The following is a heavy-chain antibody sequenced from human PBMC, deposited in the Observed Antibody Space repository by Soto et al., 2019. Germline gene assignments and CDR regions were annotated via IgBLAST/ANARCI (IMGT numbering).Heavy chain of an antibody. CDR2: IWYDGNDK. Sequence: QVQLVESGGGVVQPGRSLRLSCVVSGFTFSGYGMHWVRQAPGKGLAWVAVIWYDGNDKYYGDSVKGRFTISRDNSKNTLYLQMNSLRAEDTAVYYCARDDYDSSGYYYFDYWGQGTLVTVSS. V-gene: IGHV3-33*01. CDR3: ARDDYDSSGYYYFDY. J-gene: IGHJ4*02. CDR1: GFTFSGYG. D-gene: IGHD3-22*01.